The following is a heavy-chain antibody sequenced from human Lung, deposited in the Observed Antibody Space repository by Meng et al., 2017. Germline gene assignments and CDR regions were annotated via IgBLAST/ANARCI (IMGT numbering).Heavy chain of an antibody. V-gene: IGHV3-21*01. CDR3: ARGRVVVAATPSDY. J-gene: IGHJ4*02. Sequence: EVQLVESGGGLVKPGGSLLLSCAASGFIFSSYSMNWFRQAPGKGLEWVSSISSSSAYADSVKGRFTISRDNAKNSLYLQMNSLRAEDTAVYYCARGRVVVAATPSDYWGQGTLVTVSS. D-gene: IGHD2-15*01. CDR2: ISSSSA. CDR1: GFIFSSYS.